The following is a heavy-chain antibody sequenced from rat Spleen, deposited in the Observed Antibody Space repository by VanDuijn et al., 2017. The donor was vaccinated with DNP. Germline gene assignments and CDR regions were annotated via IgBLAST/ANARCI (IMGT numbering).Heavy chain of an antibody. CDR2: IIYDVTRT. CDR3: ARHDYYSSPYYAMDA. V-gene: IGHV5-29*01. Sequence: EVQLVESGGGLVQPGRSLKLSCAASGFTFSNYDMAWVRQAPTKGLEWVATIIYDVTRTYYRDSVKGRFPISRDNAENTLFLQMDSLRSEDTATYYCARHDYYSSPYYAMDAWGQGISVIVSS. J-gene: IGHJ4*01. CDR1: GFTFSNYD. D-gene: IGHD1-2*01.